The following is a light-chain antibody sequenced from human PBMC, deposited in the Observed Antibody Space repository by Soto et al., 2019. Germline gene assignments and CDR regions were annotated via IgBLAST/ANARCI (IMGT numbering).Light chain of an antibody. CDR3: QQSYRPPYS. Sequence: DIQMTQSPSSLSASVGDRVSITCRASQSISSYLHWYQQKPGKAPKLLISEKSRLQSGVPSRFSGSGFGTDFALIISSLQPEDFATYQCQQSYRPPYSFGQGTKLE. CDR2: EKS. V-gene: IGKV1-39*01. J-gene: IGKJ2*03. CDR1: QSISSY.